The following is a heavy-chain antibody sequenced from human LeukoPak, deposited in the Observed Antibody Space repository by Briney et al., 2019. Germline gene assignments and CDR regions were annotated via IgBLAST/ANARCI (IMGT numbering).Heavy chain of an antibody. D-gene: IGHD6-13*01. CDR1: GFTFSSNA. CDR3: ARAAAGTDAIDY. J-gene: IGHJ4*02. CDR2: ISYDGSNK. V-gene: IGHV3-30-3*01. Sequence: PGRSLRLSCAASGFTFSSNAMHWVRQAPGKGLEWVAVISYDGSNKYYADSVKGRFTISRDNSKNTLYLQMNSLRAEDTAVYYCARAAAGTDAIDYWGQGTLVTVSS.